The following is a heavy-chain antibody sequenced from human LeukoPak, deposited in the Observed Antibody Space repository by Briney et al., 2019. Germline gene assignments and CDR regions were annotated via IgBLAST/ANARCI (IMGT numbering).Heavy chain of an antibody. Sequence: GGSLRLSCEASGFRFSTYAFNWVRQAPGKGLEWVSVIGGSGANTNYAGSVKGRFTISRDNSKNTLYLQMNSLRAEDTAVYYCAKYGSAMLPSHFDYWGQGTLVTVSS. CDR2: IGGSGANT. CDR3: AKYGSAMLPSHFDY. V-gene: IGHV3-23*01. D-gene: IGHD5-18*01. J-gene: IGHJ4*02. CDR1: GFRFSTYA.